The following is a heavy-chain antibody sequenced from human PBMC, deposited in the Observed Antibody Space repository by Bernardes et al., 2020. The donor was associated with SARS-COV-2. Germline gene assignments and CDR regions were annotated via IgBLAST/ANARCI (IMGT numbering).Heavy chain of an antibody. CDR2: ISAYNGNT. D-gene: IGHD6-19*01. Sequence: ASVKVSCKASGYTFTSYGISWVRQAPGQGLEWMGWISAYNGNTNYAQKLQGRVTMTTDTSTSTAYMELRSLRSDDTAVYYCARDRGVVEQWLVIGGFYYYYGMDVWGQGTTVTVSS. V-gene: IGHV1-18*04. J-gene: IGHJ6*02. CDR1: GYTFTSYG. CDR3: ARDRGVVEQWLVIGGFYYYYGMDV.